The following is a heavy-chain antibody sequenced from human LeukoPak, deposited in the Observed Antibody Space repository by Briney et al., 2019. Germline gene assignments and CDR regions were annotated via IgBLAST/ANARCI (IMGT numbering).Heavy chain of an antibody. J-gene: IGHJ6*03. CDR1: GGSISSSSYY. Sequence: ASETLSLTCTVSGGSISSSSYYWGWIRQPPGKGLEWIGSIYYSGSTYYNPSLKSRVTISVDTSKNQFSLKLSSVTAADTAVYYCASRGRDGYNYYYYYYYMDVWGKGTTVTISS. CDR2: IYYSGST. CDR3: ASRGRDGYNYYYYYYYMDV. V-gene: IGHV4-39*07. D-gene: IGHD5-24*01.